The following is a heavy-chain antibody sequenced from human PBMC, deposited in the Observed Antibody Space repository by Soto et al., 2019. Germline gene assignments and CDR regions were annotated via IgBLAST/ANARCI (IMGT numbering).Heavy chain of an antibody. J-gene: IGHJ4*02. CDR2: INPSGGHT. CDR1: GNTFSNYY. Sequence: ASVKVSCKASGNTFSNYYIHWVRQAPGQGLEWMGTINPSGGHTTYAQKFLGRVTMTRDTSTSTLYMELTSLRSEDTAVYYCARGGHVVVVTAAFDSWGQGTLVPVSS. D-gene: IGHD2-21*02. CDR3: ARGGHVVVVTAAFDS. V-gene: IGHV1-46*03.